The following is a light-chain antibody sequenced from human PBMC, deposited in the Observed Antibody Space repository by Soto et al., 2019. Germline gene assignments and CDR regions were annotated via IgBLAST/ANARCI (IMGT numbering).Light chain of an antibody. CDR3: QQYNNWPPYT. J-gene: IGKJ2*01. CDR1: QSVSSN. V-gene: IGKV3-15*01. Sequence: IVMTQSPATLSVSPGERATLSCRASQSVSSNLAWYQQKPCQAPRLLIYGASTRATGIPARFSGSGSGTEFTLTISSLQSEDFAVYYCQQYNNWPPYTFGQGTKLEI. CDR2: GAS.